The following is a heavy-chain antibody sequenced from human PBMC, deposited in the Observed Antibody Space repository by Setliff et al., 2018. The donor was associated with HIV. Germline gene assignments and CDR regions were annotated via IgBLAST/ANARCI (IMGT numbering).Heavy chain of an antibody. D-gene: IGHD3-22*01. J-gene: IGHJ3*02. CDR2: IHHGGST. CDR1: GYSISSGYY. V-gene: IGHV4-38-2*01. CDR3: ARVVYNSSGYYYLGAFDI. Sequence: SETLSLTCAVSGYSISSGYYWGWIRQPPGKGLEWIGSIHHGGSTYYSPSLKSRVTISLEPSKNQFSLKLSSVTAADTAVYYCARVVYNSSGYYYLGAFDIWGQGTMATVSS.